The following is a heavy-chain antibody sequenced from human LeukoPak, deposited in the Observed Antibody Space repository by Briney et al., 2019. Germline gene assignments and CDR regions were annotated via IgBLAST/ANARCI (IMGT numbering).Heavy chain of an antibody. CDR3: AGYCSGGNCYRRSDY. J-gene: IGHJ4*02. CDR1: GFTFSDYY. CDR2: ISSSGSTI. Sequence: GGSLRLSCAASGFTFSDYYMSWIRQAPGKGLEWVSYISSSGSTIYYADSVKGRFTISRDNAKNSLYLQINSLRAEDTAVYYCAGYCSGGNCYRRSDYWGQGTLVTVSS. V-gene: IGHV3-11*01. D-gene: IGHD2-15*01.